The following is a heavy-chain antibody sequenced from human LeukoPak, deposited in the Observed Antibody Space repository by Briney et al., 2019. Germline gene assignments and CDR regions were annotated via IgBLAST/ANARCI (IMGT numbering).Heavy chain of an antibody. CDR2: ISSSGSTI. CDR1: GFTFSSYE. V-gene: IGHV3-48*03. J-gene: IGHJ6*03. Sequence: GGSLRLSCAASGFTFSSYEMNWVRQAPGKGLEWVSYISSSGSTIYYADSVKGRFTISRDNAKNSLYLQMNSLRAEDTAVYYCARGSGYCGSGNCFSYFYYMDVWGKGTTVTVSS. CDR3: ARGSGYCGSGNCFSYFYYMDV. D-gene: IGHD2-15*01.